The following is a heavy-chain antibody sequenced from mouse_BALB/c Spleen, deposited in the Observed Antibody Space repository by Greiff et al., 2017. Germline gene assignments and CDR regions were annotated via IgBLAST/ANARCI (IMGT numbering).Heavy chain of an antibody. V-gene: IGHV5-9-4*01. CDR1: GFTFSSYA. D-gene: IGHD1-1*01. CDR2: ISSGGSYT. J-gene: IGHJ4*01. Sequence: EVKLVESGGGLVKPGGSLKLSCAASGFTFSSYAMSWVRQSPEKRLEWVAEISSGGSYTYYPDTVTGRFTISRDNAKNTLYLEMSSLRSEDTAMYYCARETSYGSSYAMDYWGQGTSVTVSS. CDR3: ARETSYGSSYAMDY.